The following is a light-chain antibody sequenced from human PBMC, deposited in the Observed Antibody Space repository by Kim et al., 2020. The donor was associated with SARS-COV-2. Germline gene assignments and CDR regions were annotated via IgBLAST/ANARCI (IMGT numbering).Light chain of an antibody. CDR2: DAS. CDR1: QDISNY. V-gene: IGKV1-33*01. J-gene: IGKJ4*01. Sequence: DIQMTQSPSSLSASVGDRVTITCQASQDISNYLDWYQQKPGKAPKLLIYDASNLETGVPSRFSGSGSGTDFTFTISSLQPEDIATYYCQQYYNHPRTFGGGTKVDIK. CDR3: QQYYNHPRT.